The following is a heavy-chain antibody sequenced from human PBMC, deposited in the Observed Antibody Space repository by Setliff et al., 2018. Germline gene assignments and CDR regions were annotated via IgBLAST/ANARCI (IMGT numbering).Heavy chain of an antibody. Sequence: SVKVSCKASGGTFTNYAINWVRQAPGQGLEWMGGINPIFGTADYTQNFQGRVTITTDESTSTAYMELSSLRSEDTAIYYCATERGLVVSATDYYYYMDVWGNGTTVTVSS. V-gene: IGHV1-69*05. CDR2: INPIFGTA. CDR1: GGTFTNYA. J-gene: IGHJ6*03. D-gene: IGHD2-15*01. CDR3: ATERGLVVSATDYYYYMDV.